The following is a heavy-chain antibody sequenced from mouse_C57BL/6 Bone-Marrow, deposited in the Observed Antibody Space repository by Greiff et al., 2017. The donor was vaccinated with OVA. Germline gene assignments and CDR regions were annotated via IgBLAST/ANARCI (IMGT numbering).Heavy chain of an antibody. J-gene: IGHJ4*01. CDR1: GYTFTSYW. CDR3: ARCGNYVLYYAMDY. Sequence: QVHVKQSGAELVRPGSSVKLSCKASGYTFTSYWMDWVKQRPGQGLEWIGNIYPSDSETHYNQKFKDKATLTVDKSSSTAYMQLSSLTSEDSAVYYCARCGNYVLYYAMDYWGQGTSVTVSS. V-gene: IGHV1-61*01. D-gene: IGHD2-1*01. CDR2: IYPSDSET.